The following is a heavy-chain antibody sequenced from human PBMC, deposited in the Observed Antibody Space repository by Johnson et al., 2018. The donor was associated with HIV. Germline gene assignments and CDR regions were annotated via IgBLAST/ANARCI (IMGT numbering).Heavy chain of an antibody. CDR2: ISTNGFLT. D-gene: IGHD1-1*01. Sequence: EKLVESGGGLVQPGGSVRLSCAASGFTFSNYAMHWVRQAPGKGLEYVSAISTNGFLTYYANSVKGRFTISRDNSKNTLFLQMGSLRPEDMAVYYCARDAKSSTWSPDGTDAFDIWGQGTMVTVSS. CDR3: ARDAKSSTWSPDGTDAFDI. V-gene: IGHV3-64*01. CDR1: GFTFSNYA. J-gene: IGHJ3*02.